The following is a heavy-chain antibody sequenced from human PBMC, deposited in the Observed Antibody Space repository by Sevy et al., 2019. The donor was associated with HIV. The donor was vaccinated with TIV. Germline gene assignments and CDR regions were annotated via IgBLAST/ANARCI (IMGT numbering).Heavy chain of an antibody. D-gene: IGHD3-16*01. CDR2: IIPIFGTA. V-gene: IGHV1-69*13. CDR1: GGTFSSYA. J-gene: IGHJ6*02. Sequence: ASVKVSCKASGGTFSSYAISWVRQAPGQGLEWMGGIIPIFGTANYAQKFQGRVTITADESTSTAYMELGSLGSEDTAVYYCASSWGKQQPGMDVWGQGTTVTVSS. CDR3: ASSWGKQQPGMDV.